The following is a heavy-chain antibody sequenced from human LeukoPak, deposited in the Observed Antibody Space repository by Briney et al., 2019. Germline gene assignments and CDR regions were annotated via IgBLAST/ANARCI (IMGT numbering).Heavy chain of an antibody. CDR3: AREVGNTGGFDP. V-gene: IGHV3-66*01. CDR2: IYSGGRT. D-gene: IGHD4-23*01. J-gene: IGHJ5*02. Sequence: GGSLRLSCAASGFTVSSNYMSWVRQAPGKGLEWVSVIYSGGRTYYADSVKGRFTISRDNSKNTLYLQMGSLRAEDMAVYYCAREVGNTGGFDPWGQGTLATVSS. CDR1: GFTVSSNY.